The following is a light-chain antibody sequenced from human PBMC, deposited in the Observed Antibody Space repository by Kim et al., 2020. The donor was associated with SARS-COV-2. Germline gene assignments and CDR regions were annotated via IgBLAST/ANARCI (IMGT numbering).Light chain of an antibody. V-gene: IGLV3-9*01. Sequence: SYELTQPLSVSVALGQTASISCGGDNIGTKHVQWYQQKAGQAPMLVIYMDNNRPSGIPERFSGSNSGNTATLTISVAQVGVEAEYYCQVWDNRVLFGGGT. CDR2: MDN. CDR3: QVWDNRVL. CDR1: NIGTKH. J-gene: IGLJ2*01.